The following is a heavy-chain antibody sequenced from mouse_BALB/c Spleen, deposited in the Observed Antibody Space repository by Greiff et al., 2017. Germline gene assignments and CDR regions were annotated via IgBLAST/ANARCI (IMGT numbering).Heavy chain of an antibody. CDR1: GYSIPSGYY. CDR3: ARDRGYRYDGYFDV. D-gene: IGHD2-14*01. J-gene: IGHJ1*01. V-gene: IGHV3-6*02. CDR2: ISYDGSN. Sequence: EVQLQQSGPGLVQPSQSLSLTCSVTGYSIPSGYYWNWIRQFPGNKLEWMGYISYDGSNNYNPSLKNRISITRDTSKNQFFLKLNSVTTEDTATYYCARDRGYRYDGYFDVWGAGTTVTVSS.